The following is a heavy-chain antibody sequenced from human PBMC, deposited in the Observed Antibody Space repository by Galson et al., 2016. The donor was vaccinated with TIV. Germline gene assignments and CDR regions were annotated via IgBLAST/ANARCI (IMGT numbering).Heavy chain of an antibody. Sequence: SLRLSCAASGFTFSIFAMTWVRQAPGMGLEWVSAISGGGGSTYYADSVKGRFTISRDNSKNTLFLQMNSLRAEDTAVYYCTKVPSSGFSYYYGLDVWGQGTLATASS. D-gene: IGHD3-22*01. V-gene: IGHV3-23*01. CDR2: ISGGGGST. CDR1: GFTFSIFA. CDR3: TKVPSSGFSYYYGLDV. J-gene: IGHJ6*02.